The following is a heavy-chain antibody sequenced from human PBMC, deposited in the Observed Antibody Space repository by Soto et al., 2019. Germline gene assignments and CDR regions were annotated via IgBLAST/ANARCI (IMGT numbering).Heavy chain of an antibody. D-gene: IGHD3-10*01. CDR1: GYSFTSYW. J-gene: IGHJ4*02. Sequence: PGESLKISCKGSGYSFTSYWIGWVRQMPGKGLEWMGIIYPGDSDTRYSPSFQGQVTISADKSISTAYLQWSSLKASDTAMYYCARHPNYYGSGSYHLLDYWGQGTLVTVSS. CDR2: IYPGDSDT. V-gene: IGHV5-51*01. CDR3: ARHPNYYGSGSYHLLDY.